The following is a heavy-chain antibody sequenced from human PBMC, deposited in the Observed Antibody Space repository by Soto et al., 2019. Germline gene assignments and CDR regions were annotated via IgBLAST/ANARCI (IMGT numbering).Heavy chain of an antibody. CDR3: VKGNQLLRYYFEF. Sequence: HPGGSLRLSCSVSGITFRNYAMHWVRQAPGRGLEYVSGITSDGDNTWHADSVKDRFTISRENSDDTLYLKMSSLRVEDTAKYYCVKGNQLLRYYFEFWGHGTLVTVSS. CDR1: GITFRNYA. J-gene: IGHJ4*01. D-gene: IGHD2-15*01. CDR2: ITSDGDNT. V-gene: IGHV3-64D*08.